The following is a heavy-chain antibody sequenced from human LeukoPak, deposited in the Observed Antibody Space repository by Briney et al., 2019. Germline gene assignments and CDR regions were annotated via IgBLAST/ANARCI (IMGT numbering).Heavy chain of an antibody. CDR1: GVSISSSNW. V-gene: IGHV4-4*02. CDR2: IYHSGST. J-gene: IGHJ3*02. Sequence: SETLSLTCAVSGVSISSSNWWSWVRQPPGKGLEWIGEIYHSGSTNYNPSLKSRVTISVDKSKNQFSLKLSSVTAADTAVYYCARWDSSGDAFDIWGQGTMVTVSS. CDR3: ARWDSSGDAFDI. D-gene: IGHD6-19*01.